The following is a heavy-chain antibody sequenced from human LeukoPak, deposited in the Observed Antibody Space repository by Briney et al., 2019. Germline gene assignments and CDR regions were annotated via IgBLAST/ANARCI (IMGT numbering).Heavy chain of an antibody. CDR3: AKGPEDVYCSSTSCYRNWFDP. CDR2: ISSSGITI. Sequence: PGGSLRLSCAASGFTCSDYYMSWIRQAPGKGLEWVSYISSSGITIYYADSVKGRFTISRDNAKNSLYLQMNSLRAEDTAVYYCAKGPEDVYCSSTSCYRNWFDPWGQGTLVTVSS. V-gene: IGHV3-11*04. J-gene: IGHJ5*02. D-gene: IGHD2-2*01. CDR1: GFTCSDYY.